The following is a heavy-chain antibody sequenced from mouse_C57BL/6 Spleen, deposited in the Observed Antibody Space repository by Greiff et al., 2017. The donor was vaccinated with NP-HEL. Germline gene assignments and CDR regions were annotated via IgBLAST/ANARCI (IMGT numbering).Heavy chain of an antibody. J-gene: IGHJ4*01. V-gene: IGHV1-69*01. CDR1: GYTFTSYW. D-gene: IGHD2-1*01. Sequence: VKLQQPGAELVMPGASVKLSCKASGYTFTSYWMHWVKQRPGQGLEWIGEIDPSDSYTNYNQKFKGKSTLTVDKSSSTAYMQLSSLTSEDSAVYYCARGELPHYYAMDYWGQGTSVTVSS. CDR3: ARGELPHYYAMDY. CDR2: IDPSDSYT.